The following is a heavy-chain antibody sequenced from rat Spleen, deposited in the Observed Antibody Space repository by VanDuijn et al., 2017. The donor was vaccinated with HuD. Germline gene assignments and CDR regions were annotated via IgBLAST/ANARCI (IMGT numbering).Heavy chain of an antibody. V-gene: IGHV5-17*01. CDR3: TRPAYDGSYYYWFAY. D-gene: IGHD1-12*02. Sequence: EVQLVESGGGLVQPGRSLKLSCAASGFTFSDYSMAWVRQAPKKGPEWVATIIYDGSGTYYRDPVRGRFTISRDNAKSTLYLQMDSLRSEDTATYYCTRPAYDGSYYYWFAYWGQGTLVTVSS. CDR2: IIYDGSGT. J-gene: IGHJ3*01. CDR1: GFTFSDYS.